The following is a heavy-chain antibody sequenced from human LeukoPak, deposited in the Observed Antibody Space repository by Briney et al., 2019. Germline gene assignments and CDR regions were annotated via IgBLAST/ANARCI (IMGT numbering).Heavy chain of an antibody. V-gene: IGHV4-4*02. Sequence: SETLSLTCAVSGVSISSSNWWSWVRQPPGKGLEWIGEIYHSGSTNYNPSLKSRVTISVDKSKNQFSLKLSSVTAADTAVYYCARVVVDDYYYYGMDVWGQGTTVTVSS. CDR3: ARVVVDDYYYYGMDV. D-gene: IGHD2-15*01. CDR2: IYHSGST. J-gene: IGHJ6*02. CDR1: GVSISSSNW.